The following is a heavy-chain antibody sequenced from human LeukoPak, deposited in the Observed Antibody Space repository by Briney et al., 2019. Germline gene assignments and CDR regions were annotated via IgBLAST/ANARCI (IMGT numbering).Heavy chain of an antibody. CDR3: ARDRDPRDYYYYMDV. V-gene: IGHV3-74*01. Sequence: GGSLRLSCAASGFTFSSYWMHWVRQAPGKGLVWVSRINSDGSSTSYADSVKGRFTISRDNAKNSLYLQMNSLRAEDTAVYYCARDRDPRDYYYYMDVWGKGTTVTISS. D-gene: IGHD5-24*01. J-gene: IGHJ6*03. CDR1: GFTFSSYW. CDR2: INSDGSST.